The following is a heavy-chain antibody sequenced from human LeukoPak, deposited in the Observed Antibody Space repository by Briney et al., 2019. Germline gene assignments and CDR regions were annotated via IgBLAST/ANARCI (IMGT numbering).Heavy chain of an antibody. Sequence: PSETLSLTCAVYGGSLSGYYWSWIRQPPGKGLEWIGEINHSGSTNYNPSLKSRVTISVDTSKNQFSLKLSSVTAADTAVYYCARDAPGRAVAGNDYWGQGTLVTVSS. CDR2: INHSGST. J-gene: IGHJ4*02. D-gene: IGHD6-19*01. V-gene: IGHV4-34*01. CDR3: ARDAPGRAVAGNDY. CDR1: GGSLSGYY.